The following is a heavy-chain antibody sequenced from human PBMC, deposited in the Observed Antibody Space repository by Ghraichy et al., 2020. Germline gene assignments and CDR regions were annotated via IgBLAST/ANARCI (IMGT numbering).Heavy chain of an antibody. J-gene: IGHJ6*03. CDR3: ARGSPLIRGVSKRRQDYYYMDI. CDR2: ITQTGNT. D-gene: IGHD3-10*01. CDR1: GGSFSDYY. Sequence: SETLSLTCTLYGGSFSDYYWTWIRQPPGMGLEWIGEITQTGNTNYNTSLESRVTISAETSKNQFSLRLSFVTAADTAVYYCARGSPLIRGVSKRRQDYYYMDIWGNGTTVTVSS. V-gene: IGHV4-34*01.